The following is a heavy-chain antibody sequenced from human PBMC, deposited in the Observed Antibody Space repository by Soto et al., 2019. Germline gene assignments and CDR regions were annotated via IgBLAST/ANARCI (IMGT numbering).Heavy chain of an antibody. CDR3: ARVAITLIRGLKVDFYSMDV. CDR1: GYTFNNYG. D-gene: IGHD3-10*01. J-gene: IGHJ6*02. V-gene: IGHV1-18*01. CDR2: ISVYNGNK. Sequence: GASVKVSCKASGYTFNNYGITWVRQAPGQGLEWLGWISVYNGNKNYAKKVQGRVSMTADTSTSTAHMELRSLQSDDTAVYFCARVAITLIRGLKVDFYSMDVWGQGTTVTVS.